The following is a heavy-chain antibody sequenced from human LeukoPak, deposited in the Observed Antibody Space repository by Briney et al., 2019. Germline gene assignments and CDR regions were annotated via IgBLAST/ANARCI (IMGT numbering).Heavy chain of an antibody. D-gene: IGHD6-19*01. CDR1: GYSFTSYW. CDR2: IYPGDSDT. J-gene: IGHJ6*03. Sequence: GESLKISCKGSGYSFTSYWIGWVRQMPGKGLEWMGTIYPGDSDTRYSPSFQGQVTISADKSISTAYLQWSSLKASDTAMYYCARPRIAVASTPLYMDVWGNGTTVTVSS. CDR3: ARPRIAVASTPLYMDV. V-gene: IGHV5-51*01.